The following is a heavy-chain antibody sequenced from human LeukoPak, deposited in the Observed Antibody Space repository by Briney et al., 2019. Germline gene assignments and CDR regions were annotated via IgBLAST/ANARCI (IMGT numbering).Heavy chain of an antibody. CDR2: IRSSGGST. D-gene: IGHD2-2*01. CDR1: GFTFSSYA. V-gene: IGHV3-23*01. CDR3: AKDADRVVPAAGFDY. Sequence: GGSLRLSCAASGFTFSSYAMSWVRQAPGKGLEWVSAIRSSGGSTYYADSVKGRFTISRDNSKNTLYLQMNSLRAEDTAVYYCAKDADRVVPAAGFDYWGQGTLVTVSS. J-gene: IGHJ4*02.